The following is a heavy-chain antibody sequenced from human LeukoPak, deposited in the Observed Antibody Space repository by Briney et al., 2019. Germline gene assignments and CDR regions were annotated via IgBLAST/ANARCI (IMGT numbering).Heavy chain of an antibody. CDR1: GYTLTELS. D-gene: IGHD3-22*01. J-gene: IGHJ4*02. CDR2: FDPEDGET. Sequence: ASVKVSCKVSGYTLTELSMHWVRQAPGKGLEWRGGFDPEDGETIYAQKFQGRVTMTEDTSTDTAYMELSSLRSEDTAVYYCATDPTYYDSSGYTGWGQGTLVTVSS. CDR3: ATDPTYYDSSGYTG. V-gene: IGHV1-24*01.